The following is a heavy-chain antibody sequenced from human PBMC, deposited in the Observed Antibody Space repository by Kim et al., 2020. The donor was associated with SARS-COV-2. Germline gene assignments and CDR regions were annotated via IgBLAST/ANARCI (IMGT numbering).Heavy chain of an antibody. Sequence: ASVKVSCKASGYTFTDYAISWVRQAPGQGLEWMGWISAYNGNIKYTQKLQGRLTMATDTSTNTAYMELRSLRSDDTAVYYCARDRAVAGLFDFWGQGTLVTVSS. CDR3: ARDRAVAGLFDF. D-gene: IGHD6-19*01. J-gene: IGHJ4*02. CDR1: GYTFTDYA. V-gene: IGHV1-18*01. CDR2: ISAYNGNI.